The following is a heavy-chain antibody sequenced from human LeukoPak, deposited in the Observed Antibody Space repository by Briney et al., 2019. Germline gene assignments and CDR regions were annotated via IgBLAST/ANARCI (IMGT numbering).Heavy chain of an antibody. V-gene: IGHV4-34*01. CDR1: GWSFRGYY. Sequence: SETLSLTCAVYGWSFRGYYWSWIRQPPGKGLEWIGEINHSGSTNYNPSLKSRVTISVDTSKNQFSLKLSSVTAADTAVYYCARGGYYGSGSYYSVGDYWGQGTLVTVSS. CDR3: ARGGYYGSGSYYSVGDY. J-gene: IGHJ4*02. CDR2: INHSGST. D-gene: IGHD3-10*01.